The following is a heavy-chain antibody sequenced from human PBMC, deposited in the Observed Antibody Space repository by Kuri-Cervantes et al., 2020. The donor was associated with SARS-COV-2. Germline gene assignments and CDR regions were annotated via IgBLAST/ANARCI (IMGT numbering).Heavy chain of an antibody. V-gene: IGHV3-13*01. CDR3: AREAPCRIVGAICYGMDV. Sequence: GESLKIPGVGSGFTFSSYDMHWVLQATGKGLEWVSAIGTAGDTYYPGSVKGRFTISRENAKNSLYLQMNSLRDGDTAVYYCAREAPCRIVGAICYGMDVWGQGTTVTVSS. D-gene: IGHD1-26*01. CDR2: IGTAGDT. J-gene: IGHJ6*02. CDR1: GFTFSSYD.